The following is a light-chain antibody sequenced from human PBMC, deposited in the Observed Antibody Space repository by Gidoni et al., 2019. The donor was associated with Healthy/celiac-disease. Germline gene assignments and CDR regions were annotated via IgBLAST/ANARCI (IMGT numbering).Light chain of an antibody. CDR2: AAS. V-gene: IGKV1-39*01. CDR3: QQSHSTPPWT. CDR1: QSISTY. J-gene: IGKJ1*01. Sequence: DIQMTQSPSSLSASVGDRVPITCRASQSISTYLNWYQQKPGKAPKLLIYAASSLQRGVPSRFSGSGSGTDFTLTISSVQPEDFAIYYCQQSHSTPPWTFXQXTRVEIK.